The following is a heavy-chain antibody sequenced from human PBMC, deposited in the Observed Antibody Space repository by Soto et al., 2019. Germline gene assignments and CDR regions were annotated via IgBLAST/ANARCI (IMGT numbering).Heavy chain of an antibody. J-gene: IGHJ4*02. CDR2: IYYSGSS. Sequence: SETLSLTCTVSGGSISSGDYFWNWIRQPPGKGLEWIGYIYYSGSSYYNPSLKSRGTTSINTSRNLFSLKLRSVTAADTAVYYGARTLVTNYCFDCWGQGTLGSVSS. V-gene: IGHV4-30-4*01. CDR1: GGSISSGDYF. D-gene: IGHD5-18*01. CDR3: ARTLVTNYCFDC.